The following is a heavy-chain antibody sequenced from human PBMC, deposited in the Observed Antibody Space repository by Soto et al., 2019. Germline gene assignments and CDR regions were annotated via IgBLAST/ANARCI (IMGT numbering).Heavy chain of an antibody. Sequence: PSETLSLTCTVSGGSISSYYWSWIRQPPGKGLEWIGYIYYSGSTNYNPSLKSRVTISVDTSKNQFSLKLSSVTAADTAVYYCARDKRDFDWPALDCWGQGTLVTVSS. V-gene: IGHV4-59*01. CDR2: IYYSGST. D-gene: IGHD3-9*01. J-gene: IGHJ4*02. CDR3: ARDKRDFDWPALDC. CDR1: GGSISSYY.